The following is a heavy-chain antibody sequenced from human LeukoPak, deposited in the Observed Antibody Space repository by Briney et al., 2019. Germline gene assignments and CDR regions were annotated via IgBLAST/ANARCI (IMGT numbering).Heavy chain of an antibody. Sequence: PSETLSLTCAVYGGSFSGYYWSWIRQPPGKGLEWIGELNHSGSTNYNPSLKSRVTISVDTSKNQFSLKLSSVTAADTAVYYCARGLRAPSRGWFGELLGGYYFDYWGQGTLVTVSS. CDR3: ARGLRAPSRGWFGELLGGYYFDY. V-gene: IGHV4-34*01. CDR1: GGSFSGYY. CDR2: LNHSGST. D-gene: IGHD3-10*01. J-gene: IGHJ4*02.